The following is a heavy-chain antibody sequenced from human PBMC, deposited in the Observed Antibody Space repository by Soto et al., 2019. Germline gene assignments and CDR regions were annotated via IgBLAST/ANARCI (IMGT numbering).Heavy chain of an antibody. CDR2: ISSDGSNK. D-gene: IGHD3-10*01. J-gene: IGHJ4*02. V-gene: IGHV3-30-3*02. CDR3: VRNYYGSGSYLGPFGY. CDR1: GFTFSSYA. Sequence: PGGSLRLSCSASGFTFSSYAMHWVRQAPGKGLEWVAVISSDGSNKYFADSVKGRFTISRDNSENTVSLQMNSLRPEDTAVYFCVRNYYGSGSYLGPFGYWGQGTLVPVSS.